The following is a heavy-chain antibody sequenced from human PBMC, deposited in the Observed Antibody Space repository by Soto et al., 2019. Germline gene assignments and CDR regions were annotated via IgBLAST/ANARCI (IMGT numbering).Heavy chain of an antibody. D-gene: IGHD3-22*01. Sequence: GGSLRLSCAASGSTFSNYAMNWVRQAPGKGLEWVSGIVGSGASTNYADSVKGRFTISRDNSKNTLYLHMNGLRAEDTATYYCAKLPSSGFYYFDYWGQGTPVTVSS. J-gene: IGHJ4*02. CDR2: IVGSGAST. CDR1: GSTFSNYA. CDR3: AKLPSSGFYYFDY. V-gene: IGHV3-23*01.